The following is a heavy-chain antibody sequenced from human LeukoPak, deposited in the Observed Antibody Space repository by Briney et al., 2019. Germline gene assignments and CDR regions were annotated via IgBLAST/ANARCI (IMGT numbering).Heavy chain of an antibody. CDR2: IYYSGST. J-gene: IGHJ5*02. V-gene: IGHV4-39*07. CDR3: AREELRAERNWFDP. Sequence: SETLSLTCTVSGGSISSSSYYWGWIRQPPGKGLEWIGSIYYSGSTYYNPSLKSRVTISVDTSKNQFSLKLSSVTAADTAVYYCAREELRAERNWFDPWGQGTLVTVSS. CDR1: GGSISSSSYY. D-gene: IGHD1-26*01.